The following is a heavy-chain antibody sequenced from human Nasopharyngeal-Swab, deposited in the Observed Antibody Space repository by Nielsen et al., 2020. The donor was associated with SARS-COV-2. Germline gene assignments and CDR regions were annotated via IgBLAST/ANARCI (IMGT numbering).Heavy chain of an antibody. V-gene: IGHV3-23*01. Sequence: GESLKISCAASGFTFSSYAMSWVRQAPGKGLEWVSAISGSGGSTYYADSVKGRFTISRDNSKNTLYLQMNSLRAEDTAVYYCAKDKDYYDAFDIWGQGTMVTVSS. CDR1: GFTFSSYA. D-gene: IGHD3-10*01. CDR3: AKDKDYYDAFDI. CDR2: ISGSGGST. J-gene: IGHJ3*02.